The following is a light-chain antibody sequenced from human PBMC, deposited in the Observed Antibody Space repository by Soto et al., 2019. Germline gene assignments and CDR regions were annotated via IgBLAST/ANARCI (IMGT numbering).Light chain of an antibody. V-gene: IGKV1-5*01. J-gene: IGKJ5*01. Sequence: DIQMTESPSTLSAFVGDSVTITCXASQSIGRWLAWYQQKPGKAPKLLIYDASSLESGVPSRFSGSGSGTEFTLTISSLQPDDFATYYCQQYNTYSPERTFGQGTRLEIK. CDR1: QSIGRW. CDR2: DAS. CDR3: QQYNTYSPERT.